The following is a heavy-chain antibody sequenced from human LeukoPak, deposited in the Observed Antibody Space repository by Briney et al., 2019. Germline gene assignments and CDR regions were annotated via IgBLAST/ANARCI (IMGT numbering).Heavy chain of an antibody. D-gene: IGHD5-24*01. CDR3: ARGGEMATRAEYFQH. CDR1: GGSISSYY. J-gene: IGHJ1*01. V-gene: IGHV4-59*01. CDR2: IYYSGST. Sequence: SETLSLTCTVSGGSISSYYWSWIRQPPGKGLEWIGYIYYSGSTNYNPSLKSRVTISVDTSKNQFSLKLSSVTAADTAVYYCARGGEMATRAEYFQHWGQGTMVTVSS.